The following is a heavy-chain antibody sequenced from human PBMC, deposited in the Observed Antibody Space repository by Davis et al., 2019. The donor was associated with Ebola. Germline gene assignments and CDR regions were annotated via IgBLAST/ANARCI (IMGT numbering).Heavy chain of an antibody. V-gene: IGHV1-8*01. Sequence: AASVKVSCKASGYTFTSYDINWVRQATGQGLEWMGWMNPNSGNTGYAQKLQGRVTMTTDTSMGTAYMELRSLRSDDTAVYYCARARARNGYDPHGMDVWGKGTTVTVSS. CDR3: ARARARNGYDPHGMDV. CDR2: MNPNSGNT. D-gene: IGHD5-12*01. CDR1: GYTFTSYD. J-gene: IGHJ6*04.